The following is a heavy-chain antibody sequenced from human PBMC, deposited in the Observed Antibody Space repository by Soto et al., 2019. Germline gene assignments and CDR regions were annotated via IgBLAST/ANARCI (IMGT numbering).Heavy chain of an antibody. V-gene: IGHV4-39*01. CDR1: GGSISSSSYY. J-gene: IGHJ5*02. D-gene: IGHD3-16*01. Sequence: SETLSLTCTVSGGSISSSSYYWGWIRQPPGKGLEWIGKIYYSGSTYYDPSLKSRVTISVDTSKNQFSLKLSSVTAADTAVYYCARGRRYHNWFDPWGQGTLVTVSS. CDR3: ARGRRYHNWFDP. CDR2: IYYSGST.